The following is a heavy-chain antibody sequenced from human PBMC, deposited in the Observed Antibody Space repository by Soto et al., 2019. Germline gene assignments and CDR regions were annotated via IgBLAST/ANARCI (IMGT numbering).Heavy chain of an antibody. J-gene: IGHJ6*02. CDR1: GYTFTSYD. V-gene: IGHV1-8*01. D-gene: IGHD3-3*01. Sequence: ASVKVSCKASGYTFTSYDINWVRQATGQGLEWMGWMNPNSGNTGYAQKFQGRVTMTRNTSISTAYMELSSLRSEDTAVYYCARGQVLRFLEWLKGSYYGMDVWGQGTTVTVSS. CDR3: ARGQVLRFLEWLKGSYYGMDV. CDR2: MNPNSGNT.